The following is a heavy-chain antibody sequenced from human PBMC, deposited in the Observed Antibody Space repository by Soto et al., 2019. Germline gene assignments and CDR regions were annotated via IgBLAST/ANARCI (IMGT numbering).Heavy chain of an antibody. J-gene: IGHJ6*03. CDR2: IYPADYDT. V-gene: IGHV5-51*03. Sequence: EVQLVQSGAEVKKPGESLKISCRGSGYSFVSYWIGWVRQRPGKGLEWMGIIYPADYDTRYSPSFQGHVTISDDKSTRTAYLEWSSLKASDTATYYCARRGWASSGWHYYSYMDVWGKGTTVTVSS. CDR1: GYSFVSYW. CDR3: ARRGWASSGWHYYSYMDV. D-gene: IGHD6-19*01.